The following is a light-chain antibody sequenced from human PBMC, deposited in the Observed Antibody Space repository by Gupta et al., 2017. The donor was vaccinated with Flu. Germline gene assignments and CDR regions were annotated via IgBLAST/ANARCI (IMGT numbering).Light chain of an antibody. V-gene: IGKV1-9*01. CDR2: TVS. J-gene: IGKJ4*01. CDR3: QLGDPYRVT. Sequence: DIQLTQSPSFLSASVGDRVAMTCRASQAISPSLAWYQQKSGEGPKLLIYTVSTLHTAVPSRFSGSGSGTEFTLTISSLQPEDFGIYYCQLGDPYRVTFGGGTKVEIK. CDR1: QAISPS.